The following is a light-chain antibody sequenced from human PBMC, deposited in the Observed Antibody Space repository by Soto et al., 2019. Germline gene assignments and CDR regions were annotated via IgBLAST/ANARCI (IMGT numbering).Light chain of an antibody. CDR2: DVT. Sequence: QSVLTQPASVSGSPGQSITISCTGTSSDVGGYNYVSWYQQHPVKAPKLMIYDVTNRPSGVSDRFSGSKSGNTASLTISGLQAEDEAGYYCSSYASSSTPYVFGTGTRSPS. J-gene: IGLJ1*01. CDR1: SSDVGGYNY. CDR3: SSYASSSTPYV. V-gene: IGLV2-14*01.